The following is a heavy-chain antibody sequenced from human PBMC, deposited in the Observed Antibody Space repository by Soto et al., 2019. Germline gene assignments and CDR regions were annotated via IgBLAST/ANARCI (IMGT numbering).Heavy chain of an antibody. D-gene: IGHD3-3*01. V-gene: IGHV4-39*01. CDR3: ARAPVGLDTISYFDY. J-gene: IGHJ4*02. CDR1: GGSISSSSYY. CDR2: IYYSGST. Sequence: SETLSLTCTVSGGSISSSSYYWDWIRQPPGKGLAWIGSIYYSGSTYYNPSLKSRVTISVDTSKNQFSLRLTSVTAADTAVYFCARAPVGLDTISYFDYWGQGKLVTVSS.